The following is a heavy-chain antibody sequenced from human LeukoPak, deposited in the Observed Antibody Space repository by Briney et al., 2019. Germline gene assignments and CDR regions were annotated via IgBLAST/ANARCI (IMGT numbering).Heavy chain of an antibody. V-gene: IGHV3-21*05. CDR2: INVNSRDI. J-gene: IGHJ4*02. CDR1: GFTLTRHN. D-gene: IGHD3-10*01. CDR3: ARVGGRSSIGGDY. Sequence: GGSLRLSCAASGFTLTRHNMNWVRQARGKGLEWVSYINVNSRDIYYAYSVRGRFTTSRDNAKNTLYLQMNSLRAEDTAVYYCARVGGRSSIGGDYWGQGTLVTVSS.